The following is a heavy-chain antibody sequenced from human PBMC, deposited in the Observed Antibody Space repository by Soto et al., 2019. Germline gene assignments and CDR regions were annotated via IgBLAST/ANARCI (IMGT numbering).Heavy chain of an antibody. CDR3: AKDKSAWGSFDF. V-gene: IGHV3-23*01. CDR2: ISGSGGTI. Sequence: VQLLESGGGLEQPGGSLRLSCATFGFTFKTYAMTWVRQAPGKGLEWVAVISGSGGTIYYADSVKGRFTISRDNSKDTVFLQMNSLRADDTALYYCAKDKSAWGSFDFWGQGTQVTVSP. CDR1: GFTFKTYA. D-gene: IGHD7-27*01. J-gene: IGHJ4*02.